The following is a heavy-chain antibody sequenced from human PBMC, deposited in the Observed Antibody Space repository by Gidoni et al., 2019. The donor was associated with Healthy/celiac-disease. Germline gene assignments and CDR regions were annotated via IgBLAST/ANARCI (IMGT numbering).Heavy chain of an antibody. CDR1: GGTFSSYA. D-gene: IGHD3-22*01. Sequence: QVQLVQSGAEVKKPGSSVKVSCKASGGTFSSYAISWVRQAPGQGLEWMGGIIPIFSTANYAQKFQDRVTITADKSTSTAYMELSSLRSEDTAVYYCARGPYDSSGYHYNWFDSWGQGTLVTVSS. CDR2: IIPIFSTA. V-gene: IGHV1-69*06. CDR3: ARGPYDSSGYHYNWFDS. J-gene: IGHJ5*01.